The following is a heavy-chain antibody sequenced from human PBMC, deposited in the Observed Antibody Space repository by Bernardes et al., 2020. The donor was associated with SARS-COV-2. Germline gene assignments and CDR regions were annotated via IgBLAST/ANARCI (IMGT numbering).Heavy chain of an antibody. J-gene: IGHJ3*02. CDR3: ARDLLTDYDSSGYYLPDGFEI. CDR1: GYTFTSYD. CDR2: VNPYNGNT. Sequence: APQEVGCKASGYTFTSYDFNWVRQAPGQGLEWMGWVNPYNGNTGYAQKFQGRVTMTRDTSISTAYMELNSLRAEDTAVYHCARDLLTDYDSSGYYLPDGFEIWGQGTMVTVSS. V-gene: IGHV1-8*01. D-gene: IGHD3-22*01.